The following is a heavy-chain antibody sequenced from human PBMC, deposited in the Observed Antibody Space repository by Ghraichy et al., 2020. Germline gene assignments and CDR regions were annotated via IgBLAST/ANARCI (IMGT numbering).Heavy chain of an antibody. CDR1: GFTFSTNG. CDR2: IWYDGRNK. J-gene: IGHJ4*02. V-gene: IGHV3-33*01. CDR3: VRDLSRGGDYGDFY. D-gene: IGHD4-17*01. Sequence: GGSLRLSCAASGFTFSTNGMHWVRQAPGKGLEWVAVIWYDGRNKYYADSVKGRFTVSRDNYKNTLYLQMNSLRVEDTAVYYCVRDLSRGGDYGDFYWGQGTLVTVSS.